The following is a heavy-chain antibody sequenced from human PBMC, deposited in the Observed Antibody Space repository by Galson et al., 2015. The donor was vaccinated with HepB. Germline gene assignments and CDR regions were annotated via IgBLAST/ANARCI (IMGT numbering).Heavy chain of an antibody. Sequence: LRLSCAASGFTFSSYSMNWVRQAPGKGLEWVSYISSSSSTIYYADSVKGRFTISRDNAKNSLYLQMNSLRAEDTAVYYCARGDSSGYQAGDYYYGMDVWGQGTTVTVSS. CDR3: ARGDSSGYQAGDYYYGMDV. J-gene: IGHJ6*02. CDR2: ISSSSSTI. CDR1: GFTFSSYS. D-gene: IGHD3-22*01. V-gene: IGHV3-48*01.